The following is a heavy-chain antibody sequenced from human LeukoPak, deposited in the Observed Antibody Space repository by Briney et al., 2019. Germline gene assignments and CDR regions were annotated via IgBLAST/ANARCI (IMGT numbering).Heavy chain of an antibody. J-gene: IGHJ6*03. CDR3: ARGGPPGYYYDYYMDV. V-gene: IGHV4-59*02. Sequence: PSETLSLTCTVSGGSVSSYYWSWIRQTPGKGLEWIGYIYYSGSTNFNPSLKSRVTISVDTFKNQFSLKMSSVTAADTAVYFCARGGPPGYYYDYYMDVWGKGTTVTISS. CDR2: IYYSGST. CDR1: GGSVSSYY.